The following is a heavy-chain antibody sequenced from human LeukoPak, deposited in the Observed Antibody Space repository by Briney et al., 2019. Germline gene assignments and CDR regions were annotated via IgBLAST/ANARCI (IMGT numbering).Heavy chain of an antibody. Sequence: PSETLSLTCTVSGGSISSYYWSWIRQPPGKGLEWIGYIFYSGSTNYNPSLKSRVTISVDTSENQFSLKLSSVTAAGTAVYYCARGYYDILTGYYSDGFDIWGQGTMVTVSS. D-gene: IGHD3-9*01. V-gene: IGHV4-59*01. CDR3: ARGYYDILTGYYSDGFDI. CDR1: GGSISSYY. CDR2: IFYSGST. J-gene: IGHJ3*02.